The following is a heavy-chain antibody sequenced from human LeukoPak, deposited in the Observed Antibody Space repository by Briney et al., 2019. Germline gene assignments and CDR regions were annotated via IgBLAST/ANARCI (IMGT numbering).Heavy chain of an antibody. CDR2: IKQEGSEI. D-gene: IGHD1-26*01. CDR1: GFTFSTYG. V-gene: IGHV3-7*01. J-gene: IGHJ4*02. CDR3: ARDKRVGPTLFDY. Sequence: GGSLRLSCAASGFTFSTYGMSWVRQAPGKEPEWVANIKQEGSEIYYVDSVKGRFTISRDNAKNSLFLQMNSLRVEDTAVYYCARDKRVGPTLFDYWGEGTLVTVSS.